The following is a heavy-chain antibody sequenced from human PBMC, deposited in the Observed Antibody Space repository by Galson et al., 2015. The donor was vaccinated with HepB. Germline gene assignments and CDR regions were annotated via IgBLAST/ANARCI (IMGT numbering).Heavy chain of an antibody. CDR1: GFTFSSFA. CDR2: ISKSATVT. V-gene: IGHV3-23*01. CDR3: ATGFKLAGAA. J-gene: IGHJ5*02. Sequence: SLRLSCAASGFTFSSFAMIWVRQPPRKGLEWVSSISKSATVTSYVDSVKGRFTISRDDSKSTLYLQMNGLRAEDTAIYYCATGFKLAGAAWGQGTLVTVSS. D-gene: IGHD6-19*01.